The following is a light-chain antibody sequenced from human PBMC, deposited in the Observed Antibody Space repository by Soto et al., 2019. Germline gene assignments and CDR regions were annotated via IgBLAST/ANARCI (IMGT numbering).Light chain of an antibody. CDR2: GAS. CDR3: HQYGDSAHT. J-gene: IGKJ2*01. CDR1: QSVRNGA. V-gene: IGKV3-20*01. Sequence: EIVLTQSPGTLSLSPGEGATVSCRASQSVRNGALAWYQQKPGQAPRLLIFGASSRATDIPDRFSASGSGTHFTLTISRLESEDFAVYYCHQYGDSAHTFGQGTKLDIK.